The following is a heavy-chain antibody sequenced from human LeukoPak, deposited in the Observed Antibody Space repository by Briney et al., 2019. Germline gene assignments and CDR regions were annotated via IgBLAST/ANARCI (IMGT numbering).Heavy chain of an antibody. V-gene: IGHV3-30-3*01. J-gene: IGHJ6*02. D-gene: IGHD1-1*01. CDR3: ARDGPGGGMDV. CDR1: GFTFSSYA. CDR2: ISYDGSSK. Sequence: GGSLGLSCAASGFTFSSYAMHWVRQAPGKGLEWVAVISYDGSSKYYADSVKGRFTISRDNSKNTLYLQMNSLRAEDTAVYYCARDGPGGGMDVWGQGTTVTVSS.